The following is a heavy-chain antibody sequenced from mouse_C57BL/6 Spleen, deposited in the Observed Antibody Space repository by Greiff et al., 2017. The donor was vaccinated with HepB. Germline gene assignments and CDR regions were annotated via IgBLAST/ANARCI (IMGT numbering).Heavy chain of an antibody. CDR2: ISSGSSTI. Sequence: DVKLVESGGGLVKPGGSLKLSCAASGFTFSDYGMHWVRQAPEKGLEWVAYISSGSSTIYYADTVKGRFTISRDNAKNTLFLQMTSLRSEDTAMYYCARRLWYRYAMDYWGQGTSVTVSS. CDR1: GFTFSDYG. V-gene: IGHV5-17*01. J-gene: IGHJ4*01. CDR3: ARRLWYRYAMDY. D-gene: IGHD2-1*01.